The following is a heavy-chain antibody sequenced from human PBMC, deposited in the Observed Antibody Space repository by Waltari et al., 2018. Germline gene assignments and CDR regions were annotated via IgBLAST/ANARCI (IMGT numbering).Heavy chain of an antibody. V-gene: IGHV4-39*01. Sequence: QLQLQESGPGLVKPSETLSLTCTVSGGSISSSSYYWGGIRQPPGKGLEWIGSIYYSGSTYYNPSLKSRVTISVDTSKNQFSLKLSSVTAADTAVYYCAWSLDAFDIWGQGTMVTVSS. CDR1: GGSISSSSYY. CDR2: IYYSGST. CDR3: AWSLDAFDI. J-gene: IGHJ3*02. D-gene: IGHD2-8*02.